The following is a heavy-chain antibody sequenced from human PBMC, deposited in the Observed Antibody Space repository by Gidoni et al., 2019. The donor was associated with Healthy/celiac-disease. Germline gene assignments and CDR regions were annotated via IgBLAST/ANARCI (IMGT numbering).Heavy chain of an antibody. J-gene: IGHJ4*02. V-gene: IGHV4-34*01. Sequence: QVQLQQWGAGLLKPSETLSLPCAVYGCSFSGYYWSWIRQPPGKGLEWIGEINHSGSTNYNPSLKSRVTISVDTSKNQFSLKLSSVTAADTAVYYCARGPIAAAGYYFDYWGQGTLVTVSS. D-gene: IGHD6-13*01. CDR3: ARGPIAAAGYYFDY. CDR1: GCSFSGYY. CDR2: INHSGST.